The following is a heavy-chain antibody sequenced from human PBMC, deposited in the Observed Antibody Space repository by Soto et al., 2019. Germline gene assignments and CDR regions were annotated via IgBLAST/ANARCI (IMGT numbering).Heavy chain of an antibody. CDR2: ISGSGGST. CDR3: ASAVHYYYYMDV. J-gene: IGHJ6*03. Sequence: GGSLRLSCAASGFTFSSYAMSWVRQAPGKGLEWVSAISGSGGSTYYADSVKGRFTITRDNSKNTLYLQMNSLRAEDTAVYYCASAVHYYYYMDVWGKGTTVTVSS. V-gene: IGHV3-23*01. CDR1: GFTFSSYA.